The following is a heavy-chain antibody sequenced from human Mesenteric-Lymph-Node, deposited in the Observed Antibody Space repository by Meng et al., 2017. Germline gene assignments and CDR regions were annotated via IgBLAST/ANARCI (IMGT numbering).Heavy chain of an antibody. CDR1: VGCISSGKW. D-gene: IGHD3-16*01. J-gene: IGHJ4*02. CDR2: IYHGGSN. CDR3: ARESGGMASSTFVPFLDY. V-gene: IGHV4-4*02. Sequence: AQGPVLVEASGTLSLTGAVSVGCISSGKWWSCVRQTPGKALAWIGVIYHGGSNHYNPSLKSRVTNCVATSKIEFSLKMKSVNAADTAVYYCARESGGMASSTFVPFLDYWGQGSLVTVSS.